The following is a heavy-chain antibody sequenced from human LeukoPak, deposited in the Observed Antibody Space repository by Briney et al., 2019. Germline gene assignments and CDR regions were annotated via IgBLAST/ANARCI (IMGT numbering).Heavy chain of an antibody. J-gene: IGHJ6*04. V-gene: IGHV1-69*13. CDR3: ARDNPQMVEHYYGMDV. CDR2: IIPIFGTA. CDR1: GGTFSSYA. D-gene: IGHD2-15*01. Sequence: ASVKVSCKASGGTFSSYAISWVRQAPGQGLERMGGIIPIFGTANYAQKFQGRVTITADESTSTAYMELSSLRSEDTAVYYCARDNPQMVEHYYGMDVWGKGTTVTVSS.